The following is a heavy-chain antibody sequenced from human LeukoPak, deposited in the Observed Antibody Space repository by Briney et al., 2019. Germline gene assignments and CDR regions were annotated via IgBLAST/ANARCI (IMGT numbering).Heavy chain of an antibody. CDR1: GFTFSSYW. V-gene: IGHV3-7*03. CDR2: IKQVGSGK. J-gene: IGHJ6*02. CDR3: AKGGSSFVYGVDV. Sequence: PGGSLRLSCAASGFTFSSYWMSWVRQAPGKGLEWVANIKQVGSGKYYVDSVKGRFTISRDNAKNSLYLQMNSLRTEDTALYYCAKGGSSFVYGVDVWGQGTTVTVSS. D-gene: IGHD3-3*02.